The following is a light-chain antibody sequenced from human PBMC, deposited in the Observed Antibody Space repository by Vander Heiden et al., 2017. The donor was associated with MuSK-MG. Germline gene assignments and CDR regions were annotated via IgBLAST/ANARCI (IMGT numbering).Light chain of an antibody. CDR1: SGSIASNY. V-gene: IGLV6-57*01. J-gene: IGLJ2*01. CDR2: EDH. CDR3: QSDDSSNQV. Sequence: NFMLTQPHSVSESPGKTVTISCTRSSGSIASNYVQWYQQRPGSSPTTVIYEDHRRPSGVPDRFSGSIDSSSNTASLTIAGRKTEDEADYYCQSDDSSNQVFGGGTKLTVL.